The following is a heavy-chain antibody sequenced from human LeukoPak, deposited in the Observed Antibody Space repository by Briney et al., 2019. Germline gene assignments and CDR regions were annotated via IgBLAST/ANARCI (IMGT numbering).Heavy chain of an antibody. CDR2: ISGSSGST. J-gene: IGHJ4*02. CDR1: GFTFSSYA. D-gene: IGHD6-19*01. CDR3: AKAGSGWSPPDY. V-gene: IGHV3-23*01. Sequence: GGSLRLSCAASGFTFSSYAMTWVRQAPGKGLEWVSAISGSSGSTYYADSVKGRFTISRDDSKNTLYLLMNSLRAEDTAVYFCAKAGSGWSPPDYWGQGTLVTVSS.